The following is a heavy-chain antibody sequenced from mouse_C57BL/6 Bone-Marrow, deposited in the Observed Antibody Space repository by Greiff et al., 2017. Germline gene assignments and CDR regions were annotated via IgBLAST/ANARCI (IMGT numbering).Heavy chain of an antibody. CDR3: ARWLLRWDYWYFDV. J-gene: IGHJ1*03. V-gene: IGHV1-9*01. CDR2: ILPGSGST. Sequence: VMLVESGAELMKPGASVKLSCKATGYTFTGYWIEWVKQRPGHGLEWIGEILPGSGSTNYNEKFKGKATFTADTSSNKAYMQLSSLTTEDSAIYYCARWLLRWDYWYFDVWGTGTTVTVSS. CDR1: GYTFTGYW. D-gene: IGHD2-3*01.